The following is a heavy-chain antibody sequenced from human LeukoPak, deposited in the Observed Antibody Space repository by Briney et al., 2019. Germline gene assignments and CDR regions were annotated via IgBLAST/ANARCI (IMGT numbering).Heavy chain of an antibody. CDR2: ISSTSSYI. Sequence: PGGSLRLSCAASGFTFSNYFMNWVRQAPGKGLEWVSAISSTSSYIYYADSVKGRFTISSDNAKNSLYLQMNSLRAEDTAAYYCARGLCGGDCYSDWGQGTLVTVSS. V-gene: IGHV3-21*01. J-gene: IGHJ4*02. CDR1: GFTFSNYF. D-gene: IGHD2-21*02. CDR3: ARGLCGGDCYSD.